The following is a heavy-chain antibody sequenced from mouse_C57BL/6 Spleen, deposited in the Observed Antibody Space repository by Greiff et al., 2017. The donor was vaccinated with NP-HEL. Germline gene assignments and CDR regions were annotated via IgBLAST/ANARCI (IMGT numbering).Heavy chain of an antibody. CDR1: GYSITSGYY. Sequence: EVKLMESGPGLVKPSQSLSLTCSVTGYSITSGYYWNWIRQFPGNKLEWMGYISYDGSNNYNPSLKNRISITRDTSKNQFFLKLNSVTTEDTATYYCARDPIPGYFDYWGQGTTLTVSS. D-gene: IGHD4-1*01. CDR2: ISYDGSN. V-gene: IGHV3-6*01. CDR3: ARDPIPGYFDY. J-gene: IGHJ2*01.